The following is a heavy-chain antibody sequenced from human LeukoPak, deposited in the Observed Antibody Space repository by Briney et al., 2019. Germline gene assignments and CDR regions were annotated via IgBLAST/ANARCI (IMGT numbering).Heavy chain of an antibody. CDR2: ISWNSGSI. CDR3: ARVRRYFDTSGYQVFWFDP. J-gene: IGHJ5*02. D-gene: IGHD3-22*01. Sequence: GGSLRLSCAASGFTFGDYALHWVRQFPGQGLEWVSGISWNSGSIGYADSVKGRFTISRDNAKNSLFLQMNSLRAEDTAVYYCARVRRYFDTSGYQVFWFDPWGQGTRVTVSS. V-gene: IGHV3-9*01. CDR1: GFTFGDYA.